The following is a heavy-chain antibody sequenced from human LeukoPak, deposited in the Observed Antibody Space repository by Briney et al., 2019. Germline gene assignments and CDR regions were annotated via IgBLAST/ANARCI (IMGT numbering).Heavy chain of an antibody. J-gene: IGHJ3*02. CDR3: ARVEQTRWLQDAFDI. V-gene: IGHV4-4*07. D-gene: IGHD4-17*01. CDR1: GGSISSYY. CDR2: IYNSGST. Sequence: SETLSLTCTVSGGSISSYYWSWIRQPAGKGLEWTGRIYNSGSTTYNPSLKSRVTMSVDTFKNQFSLKLSSVTAADTAVYYCARVEQTRWLQDAFDIWGQGTMVTVSS.